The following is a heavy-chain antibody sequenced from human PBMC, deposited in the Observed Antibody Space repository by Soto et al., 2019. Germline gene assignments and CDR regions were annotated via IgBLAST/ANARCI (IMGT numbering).Heavy chain of an antibody. CDR3: ARPRDSTFDY. J-gene: IGHJ4*02. CDR1: GYKVSTWHNFTSYW. Sequence: PGESLKISCQGSGYKVSTWHNFTSYWIAWVRQKPGEGLEWMGIIYPGDSDTRYSPSFQGQVTISVDKSISTAYLQWSSLKASDTAMYYCARPRDSTFDYWGQGTLVTVSS. V-gene: IGHV5-51*01. D-gene: IGHD2-15*01. CDR2: IYPGDSDT.